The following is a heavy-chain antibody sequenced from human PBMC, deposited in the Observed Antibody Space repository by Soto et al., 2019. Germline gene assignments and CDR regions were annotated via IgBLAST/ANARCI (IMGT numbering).Heavy chain of an antibody. V-gene: IGHV4-4*02. CDR2: IFHTGSA. D-gene: IGHD2-21*01. CDR1: GGSITSNW. CDR3: ARHIAVSGTRGFDH. Sequence: QVQLQESGPGLMKPSGTLSLTCAVSGGSITSNWWSWVRQPPGKGLEWIAEIFHTGSANYNPSLMGRLTISMDKSRNHLSLNLNYLTAADTAVYYCARHIAVSGTRGFDHWGQGTLVTVSS. J-gene: IGHJ4*02.